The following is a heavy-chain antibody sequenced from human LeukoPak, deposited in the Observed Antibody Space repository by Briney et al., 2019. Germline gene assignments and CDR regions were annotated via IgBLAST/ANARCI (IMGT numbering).Heavy chain of an antibody. V-gene: IGHV3-23*01. J-gene: IGHJ4*02. Sequence: PGGSLRLSCAASGFTFSSYEMNWVRQAPGKGLEWVSAVSSSGGTTYSADSVKGRFTISRDTSKNTLYLQMNGLRAEDTAVYFCARVWSPPYTSSWPDYFDYWGQGALVTVSS. D-gene: IGHD6-13*01. CDR1: GFTFSSYE. CDR2: VSSSGGTT. CDR3: ARVWSPPYTSSWPDYFDY.